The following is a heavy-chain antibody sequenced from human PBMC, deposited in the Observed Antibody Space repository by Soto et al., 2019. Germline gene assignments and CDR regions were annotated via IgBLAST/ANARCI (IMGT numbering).Heavy chain of an antibody. CDR3: ARGVYYYDSSGYYPNWFDP. Sequence: SVKVSCKASGGTFSSYAISWVRQAPGQGLEWMGGIIPIFGTANYAQKFQGRVTITADESTSTAYMELSSLRSEDTAVYYCARGVYYYDSSGYYPNWFDPWGQGTLVTVPS. CDR2: IIPIFGTA. J-gene: IGHJ5*02. V-gene: IGHV1-69*13. CDR1: GGTFSSYA. D-gene: IGHD3-22*01.